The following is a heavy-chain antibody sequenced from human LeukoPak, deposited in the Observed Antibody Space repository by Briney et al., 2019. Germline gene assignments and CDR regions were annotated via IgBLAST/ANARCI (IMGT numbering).Heavy chain of an antibody. D-gene: IGHD5-24*01. CDR2: IYYSGST. V-gene: IGHV4-59*08. CDR3: ARHVTISGPYDASDI. CDR1: GGSISSYY. Sequence: SETLSLTCTVSGGSISSYYWSWIRQPPGKGLEWIGYIYYSGSTNYTPSLKSRVTISVDTSKNQFSLKLRSVTAADTAVYYCARHVTISGPYDASDIWGQGTMVTVSP. J-gene: IGHJ3*02.